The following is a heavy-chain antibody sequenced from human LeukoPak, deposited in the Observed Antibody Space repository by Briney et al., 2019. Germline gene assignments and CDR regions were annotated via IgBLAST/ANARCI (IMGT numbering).Heavy chain of an antibody. CDR2: INPSGGST. V-gene: IGHV1-46*01. Sequence: ASVKLSCKASGYTFTSYYMHWVRQAPGQGLEWMGIINPSGGSTNYAQKFQGRVTMTRDTSTSTVYMDLSSLRSEDTAVYYCARERGIAVSNRRESYFEYWGQGTLVTVSS. D-gene: IGHD6-19*01. CDR1: GYTFTSYY. CDR3: ARERGIAVSNRRESYFEY. J-gene: IGHJ4*02.